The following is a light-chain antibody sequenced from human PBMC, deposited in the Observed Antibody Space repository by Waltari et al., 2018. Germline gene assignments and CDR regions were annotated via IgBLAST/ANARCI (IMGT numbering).Light chain of an antibody. CDR2: GAS. Sequence: EVVLTQSPGTLSLSPGERATLSCRVSQTVSSSYLAWYQQKLGQAPRLLIYGASTRATGIPDRFSGSGSGTDFTLTITRLEPEDFAVYYCQQYGTSPPYTFGQGTKLEIK. J-gene: IGKJ2*01. CDR3: QQYGTSPPYT. CDR1: QTVSSSY. V-gene: IGKV3-20*01.